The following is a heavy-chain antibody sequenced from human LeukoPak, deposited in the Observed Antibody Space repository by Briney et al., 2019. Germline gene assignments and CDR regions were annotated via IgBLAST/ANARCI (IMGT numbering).Heavy chain of an antibody. CDR2: IYTSGST. D-gene: IGHD2-2*01. CDR1: GGSISSGSYS. Sequence: PSETLSLTCTVSGGSISSGSYSWSWIRQPAGKGLEWIGRIYTSGSTNYNPSLKSRVTISVDTSKNQFSLKLSSVTAADTAVYYCARAVVVPAAMWGGAYYYMDVWGKGTTVTVSS. J-gene: IGHJ6*03. CDR3: ARAVVVPAAMWGGAYYYMDV. V-gene: IGHV4-61*02.